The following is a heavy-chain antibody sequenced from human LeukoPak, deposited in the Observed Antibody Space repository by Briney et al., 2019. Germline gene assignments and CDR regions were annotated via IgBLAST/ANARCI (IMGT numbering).Heavy chain of an antibody. J-gene: IGHJ5*02. Sequence: GGSLRLSCAASGFTFSIYALSWVRQAPGRGLEWVSSISHSGTSTYYADSVKGRFTISRDNAKNSLYLQMNSLRAEDTAVYYCARDGLRYFDWFNPWGQGTLVTVSS. D-gene: IGHD3-9*01. V-gene: IGHV3-23*01. CDR2: ISHSGTST. CDR3: ARDGLRYFDWFNP. CDR1: GFTFSIYA.